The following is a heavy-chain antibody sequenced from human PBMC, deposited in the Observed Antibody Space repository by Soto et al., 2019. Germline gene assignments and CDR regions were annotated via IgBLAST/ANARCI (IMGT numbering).Heavy chain of an antibody. CDR2: IIPIFGTA. V-gene: IGHV1-69*13. Sequence: SVKVSCKASGGTFSSCAISCVRQAPGQGLEWMGGIIPIFGTANYAQKFQGRVTITADESTSTAYMELSSLRSEDTAVYYCATYYYDSSGYFRGVADYWGQGTLVTVSS. CDR1: GGTFSSCA. D-gene: IGHD3-22*01. J-gene: IGHJ4*02. CDR3: ATYYYDSSGYFRGVADY.